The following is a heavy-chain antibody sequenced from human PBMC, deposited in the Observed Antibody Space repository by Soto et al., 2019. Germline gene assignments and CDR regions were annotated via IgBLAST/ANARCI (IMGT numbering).Heavy chain of an antibody. CDR1: GYSFTNYY. CDR2: INPSGGST. Sequence: QVQLVQSGAAVKTPGASVKVSCKASGYSFTNYYMHWVRQAPEQGLEWMGIINPSGGSTSYAQKFQDRITMTRDTSTSTVYMELSSLRSEDTAVYYCARATSGSTYGHFDYWGQGSLVTFS. V-gene: IGHV1-46*01. CDR3: ARATSGSTYGHFDY. J-gene: IGHJ4*02. D-gene: IGHD6-19*01.